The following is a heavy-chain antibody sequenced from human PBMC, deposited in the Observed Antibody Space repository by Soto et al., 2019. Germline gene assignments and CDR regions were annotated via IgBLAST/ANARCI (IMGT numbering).Heavy chain of an antibody. CDR1: GFTFSDHY. D-gene: IGHD3-10*01. Sequence: GGSLRLSCAASGFTFSDHYMDWVRQAPGKGLEWVGRTRNKANSYTTEYAASVKGRFTNSREDSKNSLYLQMNSLKTEDTAVYYCAREKEHGSQYGSGSYYNNWFDPWGQGTLVTVSS. V-gene: IGHV3-72*01. CDR2: TRNKANSYTT. J-gene: IGHJ5*02. CDR3: AREKEHGSQYGSGSYYNNWFDP.